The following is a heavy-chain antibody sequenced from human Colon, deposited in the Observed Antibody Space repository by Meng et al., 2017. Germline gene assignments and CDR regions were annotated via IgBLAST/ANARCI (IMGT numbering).Heavy chain of an antibody. V-gene: IGHV3-66*02. D-gene: IGHD3-16*01. CDR3: ARELMLTFDP. J-gene: IGHJ5*02. CDR2: IYSGGST. Sequence: VQVVESGGGVVQSGTSLTLFCAASGFTVSSNYMSWVRQAPGKGLEWVSVIYSGGSTYYADSVKGRFTISRDNSKNTLYLQMNSLRAEDTAVYYCARELMLTFDPWGQGTLVTVSS. CDR1: GFTVSSNY.